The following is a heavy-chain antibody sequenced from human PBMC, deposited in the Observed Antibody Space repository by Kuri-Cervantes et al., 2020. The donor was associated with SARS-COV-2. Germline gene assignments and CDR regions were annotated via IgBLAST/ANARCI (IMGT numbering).Heavy chain of an antibody. CDR2: ISGSGGST. Sequence: GESLKISCAASGFTFSSYSMNWVRQAPGKGLEWVSAISGSGGSTYYADSVKGRFTISRDNAKNSLYLQMNSLRAEDTAVYYCARDHMVRGVIITYYYYGMDVWGQGTTVTVSS. D-gene: IGHD3-10*01. V-gene: IGHV3-21*01. CDR3: ARDHMVRGVIITYYYYGMDV. CDR1: GFTFSSYS. J-gene: IGHJ6*02.